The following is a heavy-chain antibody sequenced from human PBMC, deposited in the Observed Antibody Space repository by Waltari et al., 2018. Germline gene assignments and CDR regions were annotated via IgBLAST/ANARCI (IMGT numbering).Heavy chain of an antibody. D-gene: IGHD3-16*01. V-gene: IGHV3-21*01. J-gene: IGHJ5*02. CDR3: TRGVRLEAAWVSYNWFDT. Sequence: QLVDSGGGLVKPGGSLRLSCAASGFIFSSYSMHWVRQAPGKGLEWVASISYSGSFVYYGDSVKGPFTISRDNAKNSLSLQMNNLRVEDTAVYYCTRGVRLEAAWVSYNWFDTWGQGTLVTVSS. CDR1: GFIFSSYS. CDR2: ISYSGSFV.